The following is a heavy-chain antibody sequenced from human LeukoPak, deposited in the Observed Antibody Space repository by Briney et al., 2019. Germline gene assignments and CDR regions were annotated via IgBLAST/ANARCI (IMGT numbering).Heavy chain of an antibody. V-gene: IGHV3-23*01. CDR1: GFTFSSYA. J-gene: IGHJ1*01. CDR2: ISGSGGST. Sequence: GGSLRLSCAASGFTFSSYAMSWVRQAPGKGQEWVSAISGSGGSTYYADSVKGRFTISRDNSKNTLYLQMNSLRAEDTAVYYCAKAIVVVPAAMLYFQHWGQGTLVTVSS. D-gene: IGHD2-2*01. CDR3: AKAIVVVPAAMLYFQH.